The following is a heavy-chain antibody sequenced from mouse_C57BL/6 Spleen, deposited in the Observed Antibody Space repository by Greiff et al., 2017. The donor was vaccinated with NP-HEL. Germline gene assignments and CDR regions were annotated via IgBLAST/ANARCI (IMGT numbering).Heavy chain of an antibody. Sequence: QVQLQQPGAELVRPGTSVKLSCKASGYTFTSYWLHWVKQRPGQGLEWIGAIDPSDSYTNYNQKFKGKATLTVDTSSSTAYRQLSSLTSEDSAVYYCVRGEYGGGFAYWGQGTLVTVSA. CDR2: IDPSDSYT. J-gene: IGHJ3*01. CDR3: VRGEYGGGFAY. D-gene: IGHD1-1*01. CDR1: GYTFTSYW. V-gene: IGHV1-59*01.